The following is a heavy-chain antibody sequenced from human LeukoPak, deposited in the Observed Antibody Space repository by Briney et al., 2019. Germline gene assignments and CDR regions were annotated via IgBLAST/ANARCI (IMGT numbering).Heavy chain of an antibody. CDR1: GFTFSSYA. J-gene: IGHJ4*02. CDR2: ISGSGGST. V-gene: IGHV3-23*01. D-gene: IGHD3-22*01. CDR3: AKGWASLKGAYYYDSSGYFDY. Sequence: GGSLRLSCATSGFTFSSYAMSWVRQAPGKGLEWVSAISGSGGSTYYADSVKGRFTISRDNSKNTLYLQMNSLRAEDTAVYYCAKGWASLKGAYYYDSSGYFDYWGQGTLVTVSS.